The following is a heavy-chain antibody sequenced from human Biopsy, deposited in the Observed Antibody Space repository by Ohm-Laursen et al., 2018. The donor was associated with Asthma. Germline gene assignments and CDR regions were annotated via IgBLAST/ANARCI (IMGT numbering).Heavy chain of an antibody. V-gene: IGHV1-46*01. J-gene: IGHJ3*02. CDR3: ARVSITPGAFDI. Sequence: GASVKVSCKASGYTFTSYYMHWVRQAPGQGLEWMGIINPSGGSTSYAQRFQGRVTMTRDTSTSTVYMELSSLRSEDTAVYYCARVSITPGAFDIWGQGTMVTVSS. D-gene: IGHD3-10*01. CDR2: INPSGGST. CDR1: GYTFTSYY.